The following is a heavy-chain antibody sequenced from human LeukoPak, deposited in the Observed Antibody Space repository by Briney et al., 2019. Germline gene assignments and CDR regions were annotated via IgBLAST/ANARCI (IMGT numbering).Heavy chain of an antibody. CDR2: IKSKADGATT. D-gene: IGHD1-14*01. J-gene: IGHJ4*02. CDR1: GITFSYAW. Sequence: GGSLRLSCVASGITFSYAWMVWVRQAPGKGLEWVGRIKSKADGATTDYGVPVKGRFTISRDDSKNTLYLQMNSLTTDDTAVYYCTKDLPCTGGLALNYWGQGALVTVSS. CDR3: TKDLPCTGGLALNY. V-gene: IGHV3-15*01.